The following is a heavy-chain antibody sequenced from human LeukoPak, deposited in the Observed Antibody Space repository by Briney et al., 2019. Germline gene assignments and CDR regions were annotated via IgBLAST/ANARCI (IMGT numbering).Heavy chain of an antibody. CDR2: INPNSGGT. CDR1: GYTFTGYY. J-gene: IGHJ4*02. Sequence: ASVKVSCKASGYTFTGYYMHWVRQAPGQGLEWMGWINPNSGGTNYAQKFQGRVTMTRDTSISTAYMELSRLRSDDTAVYYCARSRGHDYGDYDFDYWGQGTLVTVSS. V-gene: IGHV1-2*02. CDR3: ARSRGHDYGDYDFDY. D-gene: IGHD4-17*01.